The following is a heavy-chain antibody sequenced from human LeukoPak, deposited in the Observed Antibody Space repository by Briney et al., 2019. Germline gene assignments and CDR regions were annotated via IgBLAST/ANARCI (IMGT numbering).Heavy chain of an antibody. CDR1: GFTFSSYS. J-gene: IGHJ4*02. CDR2: ISTSSSTI. CDR3: AGGYCSSTSCYDY. V-gene: IGHV3-48*04. D-gene: IGHD2-2*01. Sequence: GGSLRLSCAASGFTFSSYSMNWVRQAPGKGLEWFSYISTSSSTIYYADSVKGRFTISRDNAKNSLYLQMNSLRAEDTAVYYCAGGYCSSTSCYDYWGQGTLVTVSS.